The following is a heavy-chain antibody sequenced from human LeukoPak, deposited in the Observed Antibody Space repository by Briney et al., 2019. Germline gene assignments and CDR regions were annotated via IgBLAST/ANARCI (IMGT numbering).Heavy chain of an antibody. CDR3: ARMGGYCSGGSCYEIDY. CDR2: INPSGRT. Sequence: PSETLSLTCAVHGGSFSGYYWSWIRQPAGKGLEWIGEINPSGRTSYNPSLKSRVTISVDTSKNQFSLKLSSVTAADTAVYYCARMGGYCSGGSCYEIDYWGQGTLVTVSS. V-gene: IGHV4-34*01. CDR1: GGSFSGYY. J-gene: IGHJ4*02. D-gene: IGHD2-15*01.